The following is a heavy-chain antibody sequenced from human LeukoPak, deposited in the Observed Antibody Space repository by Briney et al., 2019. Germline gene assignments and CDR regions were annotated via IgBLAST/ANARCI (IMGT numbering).Heavy chain of an antibody. CDR2: IYPGDSDT. CDR3: ARPFGEWDAFDI. V-gene: IGHV5-51*01. Sequence: GAALQISCKGSGSSFTSYWIGWVRQMPGKGLEWMGIIYPGDSDTRYSPSFQGQVTISADKSIRTAYLQWSSLKASDTAMYYCARPFGEWDAFDIWGQGTMVTVSS. D-gene: IGHD3-10*01. CDR1: GSSFTSYW. J-gene: IGHJ3*02.